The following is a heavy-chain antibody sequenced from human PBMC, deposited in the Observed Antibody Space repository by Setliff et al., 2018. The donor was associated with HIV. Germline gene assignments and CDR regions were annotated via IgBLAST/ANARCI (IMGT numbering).Heavy chain of an antibody. Sequence: PGGSLRLSCAASGFMFGVDWMSWVRRTPGKGLEWVASVTPDGGDKYYANSMRGRFTISRDNGKNAVYLQMNSLTAEDTALYYCVRDLARVIAHWGQGTLVTVSS. J-gene: IGHJ4*02. V-gene: IGHV3-7*01. CDR1: GFMFGVDW. CDR2: VTPDGGDK. D-gene: IGHD2-21*01. CDR3: VRDLARVIAH.